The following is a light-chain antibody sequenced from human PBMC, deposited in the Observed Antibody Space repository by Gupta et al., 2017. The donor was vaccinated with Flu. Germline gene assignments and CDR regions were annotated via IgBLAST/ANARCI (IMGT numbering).Light chain of an antibody. J-gene: IGKJ4*01. CDR2: GAS. CDR1: QSVTSSY. V-gene: IGKV3-20*01. CDR3: QHDCSSPPLT. Sequence: EIVLTQSPGTLSLSPGERATLSCRASQSVTSSYLAWYQQKPGQAPRLLIYGASTRATGIPDRFRGRGSGKDVTLTNSRRDQEDFAGYYFQHDCSSPPLTFGCGTKVEIK.